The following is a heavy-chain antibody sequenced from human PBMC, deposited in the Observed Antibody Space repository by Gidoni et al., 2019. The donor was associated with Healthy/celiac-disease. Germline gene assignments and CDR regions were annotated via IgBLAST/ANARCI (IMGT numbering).Heavy chain of an antibody. CDR2: IYYSGST. CDR1: GCSISSYY. D-gene: IGHD6-19*01. Sequence: QVQLQESGPGLVKPSETLSLTCTVSGCSISSYYWSWIRQPPGKGLEWIGYIYYSGSTNYNPSLKSRVTISVDTSKNQFSLKLSSVTAADTAVYYCARGSSGWYNWFDPWGQGTLVTVSS. V-gene: IGHV4-59*01. J-gene: IGHJ5*02. CDR3: ARGSSGWYNWFDP.